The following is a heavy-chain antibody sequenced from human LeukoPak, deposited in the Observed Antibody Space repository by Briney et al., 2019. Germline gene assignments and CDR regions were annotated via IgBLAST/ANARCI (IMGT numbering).Heavy chain of an antibody. CDR3: ARSMAARAYNWFDP. V-gene: IGHV1-2*02. Sequence: GASVKVSCKASGYTFTGYYMHWVRQAPGQGLEWMGWINPNSGGTNYAQKFQGRVTMTRDTSISTAYMELSRLRSDDTAVYYCARSMAARAYNWFDPWGQGTLVTASS. CDR1: GYTFTGYY. CDR2: INPNSGGT. J-gene: IGHJ5*02. D-gene: IGHD6-6*01.